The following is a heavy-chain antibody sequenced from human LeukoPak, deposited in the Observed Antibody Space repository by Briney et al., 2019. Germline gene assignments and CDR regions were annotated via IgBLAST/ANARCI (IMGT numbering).Heavy chain of an antibody. CDR3: AREEQLVRRGYMDV. D-gene: IGHD6-6*01. V-gene: IGHV3-33*01. CDR1: GFTFSSYA. CDR2: IWYDGSKK. Sequence: GGSLRLSCAASGFTFSSYAMHWVRQAPGKGLEWVAIIWYDGSKKFYGDSVKGRFTISRDNSKNTLYLQMNSLRVEDTAVFYCAREEQLVRRGYMDVWGKGTTVTVSS. J-gene: IGHJ6*03.